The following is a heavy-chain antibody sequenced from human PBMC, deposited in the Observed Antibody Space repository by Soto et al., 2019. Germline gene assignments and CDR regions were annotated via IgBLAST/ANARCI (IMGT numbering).Heavy chain of an antibody. CDR2: IYHSGST. J-gene: IGHJ4*02. D-gene: IGHD2-2*01. V-gene: IGHV4-4*02. Sequence: PSETLSLTCAVSGASISSGNWWSWVRQPPRKGLEWIGYIYHSGSTYYNPSLKSRVTISVDRSKNQFSLKLSSVTAADTAVYYCARVFRTHFDYWGQGTLVTVSS. CDR3: ARVFRTHFDY. CDR1: GASISSGNW.